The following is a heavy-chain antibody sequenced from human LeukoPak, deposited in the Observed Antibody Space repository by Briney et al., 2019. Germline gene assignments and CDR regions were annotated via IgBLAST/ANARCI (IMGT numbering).Heavy chain of an antibody. CDR3: AKTGTPWYYFDY. D-gene: IGHD6-13*01. J-gene: IGHJ4*02. V-gene: IGHV3-23*01. CDR2: ISGSGGST. Sequence: VSAISGSGGSTYYADSVKGRSTISRDNSKNTLYLQMNSLRAEDTAVYYCAKTGTPWYYFDYWGQGTLVTVS.